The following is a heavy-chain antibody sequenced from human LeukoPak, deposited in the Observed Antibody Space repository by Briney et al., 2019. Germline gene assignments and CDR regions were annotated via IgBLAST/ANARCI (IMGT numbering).Heavy chain of an antibody. J-gene: IGHJ3*02. D-gene: IGHD2-15*01. Sequence: ASVKVSCKASGYTFTSYYMHWVGQAPGQGLEWMGIINPTTGDTTYAQKFQGRLTMTRDMSTSTVYMELSGLTSEDTAVFYCARYGFSAVWQGGWHAFDIWGQGTVVTVSS. CDR3: ARYGFSAVWQGGWHAFDI. CDR2: INPTTGDT. V-gene: IGHV1-46*01. CDR1: GYTFTSYY.